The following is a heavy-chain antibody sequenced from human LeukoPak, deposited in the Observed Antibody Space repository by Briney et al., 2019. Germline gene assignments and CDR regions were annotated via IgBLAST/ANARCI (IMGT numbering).Heavy chain of an antibody. CDR3: ARYLDLGSGFGELNWFDP. D-gene: IGHD3-10*01. CDR2: INPNSGGT. Sequence: GASVKVSCKASGYTFTGYYMHWVRQAPGQGLEWMGWINPNSGGTNYAQKFQGRVTMTRDTSISTAYMELSRLRSDDTAVYYCARYLDLGSGFGELNWFDPWGQGTLVTVSS. J-gene: IGHJ5*02. CDR1: GYTFTGYY. V-gene: IGHV1-2*02.